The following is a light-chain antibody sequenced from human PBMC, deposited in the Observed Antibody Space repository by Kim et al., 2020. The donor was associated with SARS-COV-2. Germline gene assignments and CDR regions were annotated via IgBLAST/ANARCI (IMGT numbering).Light chain of an antibody. J-gene: IGKJ4*01. CDR3: QHRYNWPLT. Sequence: EIVLTQSPATLSLSPGERATLSCRTSQSVNSYLAWYQQRPGQAPRLLIYDASNRATGIPARFSGSGSGTDFTLTISRLETEDFAVYYCQHRYNWPLTFGGGTKVDIK. V-gene: IGKV3-11*01. CDR1: QSVNSY. CDR2: DAS.